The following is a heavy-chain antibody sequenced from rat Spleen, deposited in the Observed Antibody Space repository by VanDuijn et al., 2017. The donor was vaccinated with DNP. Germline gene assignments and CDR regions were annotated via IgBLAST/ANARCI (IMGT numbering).Heavy chain of an antibody. CDR3: ARHDYSYSPHWYFDF. CDR1: GFTFSNYG. V-gene: IGHV5S23*01. J-gene: IGHJ1*01. Sequence: EVQLVESGGGLVQPGRSLKLSCAASGFTFSNYGMAWVRQTPEKGLEWVATIGSTGTNSYYRNSVEGRFSISRDNAKNTLYLQMDSLRSEDTATYYCARHDYSYSPHWYFDFWGPGTMVTVSS. D-gene: IGHD1-2*01. CDR2: IGSTGTNS.